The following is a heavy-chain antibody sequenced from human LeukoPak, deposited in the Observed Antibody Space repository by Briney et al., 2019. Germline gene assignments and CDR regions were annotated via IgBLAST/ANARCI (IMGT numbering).Heavy chain of an antibody. V-gene: IGHV4-59*08. CDR1: GGSISSYY. CDR2: IHDSGST. CDR3: ARRSLGIVGNYFHY. Sequence: PSETLSLTCTVSGGSISSYYWSWIRQPPGKGLEWIGYIHDSGSTNYNPSLKSRVTMSVDTSKNQFPLKLSSVTAADTAVYYCARRSLGIVGNYFHYWGQGALVTVSS. D-gene: IGHD1-26*01. J-gene: IGHJ4*02.